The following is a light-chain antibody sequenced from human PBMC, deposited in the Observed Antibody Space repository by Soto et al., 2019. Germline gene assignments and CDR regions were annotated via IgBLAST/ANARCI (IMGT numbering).Light chain of an antibody. V-gene: IGKV2-28*01. J-gene: IGKJ4*01. CDR3: MQALQIPMS. CDR2: LGS. Sequence: DIVLTQSPLSLSVTPGEPASISCRSSQSLMNNRGYIYLDWYLQKPGQSPQLLIYLGSNRASGVXDXFSGSVSGTDFTLEIRRVEAGDAGVYYCMQALQIPMSVGGGTKVDI. CDR1: QSLMNNRGYIY.